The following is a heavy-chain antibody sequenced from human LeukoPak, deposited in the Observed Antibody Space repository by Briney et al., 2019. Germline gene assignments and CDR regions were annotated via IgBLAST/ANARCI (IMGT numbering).Heavy chain of an antibody. V-gene: IGHV4-34*01. CDR1: GGSFSGYY. D-gene: IGHD3-10*01. CDR3: ARTQSFYYVSGSPGLIDY. CDR2: VNHSGST. J-gene: IGHJ4*02. Sequence: SETLSLTCAVYGGSFSGYYWSWIRQPPGKGLEWIGEVNHSGSTNYNPSLKSRVTISVDTSKNQFSPKLSSVTAADTAVYYCARTQSFYYVSGSPGLIDYWGQGTLVTVSS.